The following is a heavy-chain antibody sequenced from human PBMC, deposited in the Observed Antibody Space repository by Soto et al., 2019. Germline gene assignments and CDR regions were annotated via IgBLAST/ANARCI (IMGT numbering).Heavy chain of an antibody. CDR1: GFTFSNAW. V-gene: IGHV3-15*01. J-gene: IGHJ4*02. CDR3: TTDPLIAVVTN. CDR2: IKSKTDGGTT. Sequence: EVQLVESGGGLVKPGGSLRLSCAASGFTFSNAWMSWVRQAPGKGLEWVGRIKSKTDGGTTDYAALVKGRFTISRDDSKNTLYLQMNSLKTEDTAVYYCTTDPLIAVVTNWGQGTLVTVSS. D-gene: IGHD2-21*02.